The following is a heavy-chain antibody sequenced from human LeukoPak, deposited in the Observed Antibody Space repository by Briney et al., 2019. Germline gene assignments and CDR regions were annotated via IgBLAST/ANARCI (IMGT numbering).Heavy chain of an antibody. CDR1: GFTFSTYW. Sequence: PGGSLRLSCAASGFTFSTYWMTWVRQAPGKGLEWVANIKDDGSEKSYEDSVKGRFTISRDNANNAVYLQMDTLRVEDTAVYYCARGLIYFEVWGQGTLVSVSS. CDR3: ARGLIYFEV. CDR2: IKDDGSEK. J-gene: IGHJ4*02. V-gene: IGHV3-7*04. D-gene: IGHD3-9*01.